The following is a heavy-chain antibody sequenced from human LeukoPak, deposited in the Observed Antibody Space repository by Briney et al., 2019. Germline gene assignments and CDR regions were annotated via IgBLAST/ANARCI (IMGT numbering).Heavy chain of an antibody. V-gene: IGHV5-51*01. J-gene: IGHJ4*02. CDR1: GYSFTSYW. D-gene: IGHD3-10*01. Sequence: GESLKISCKGSGYSFTSYWIPWVRQMPGRGLEWMGVIYPGDSDTRYSPSFQGQVTISADKSITTAYLQWSSLKASDTAIYYCARRGNYYFDSWGQGTLVTVSS. CDR3: ARRGNYYFDS. CDR2: IYPGDSDT.